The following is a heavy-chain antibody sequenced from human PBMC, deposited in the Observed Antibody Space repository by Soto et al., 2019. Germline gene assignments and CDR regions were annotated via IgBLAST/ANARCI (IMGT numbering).Heavy chain of an antibody. D-gene: IGHD1-26*01. CDR3: ARVGGYRYFDY. J-gene: IGHJ4*02. V-gene: IGHV4-30-2*01. Sequence: SETLSLTCTVSGDSIRGYYWSWIRQPPGKGLEWIGYIYHSGSTYYNPSLKSRVTISVDRSKNQFSLKLSSVTAADTAVYYCARVGGYRYFDYWGQGTLVTVSS. CDR2: IYHSGST. CDR1: GDSIRGYY.